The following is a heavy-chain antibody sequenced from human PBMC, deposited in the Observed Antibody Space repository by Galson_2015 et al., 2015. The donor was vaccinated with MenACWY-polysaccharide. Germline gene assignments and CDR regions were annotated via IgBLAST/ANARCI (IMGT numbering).Heavy chain of an antibody. Sequence: SLRLSCAASGFTFDDYGMSWVRQAPGKGLEWVSGINWNGGSTGYADSVKGRFTISRDNAKNSLYLQMNSLRAGDTALYHCARGGYDFWSGYWAPFDYWGQGTLVTVSS. CDR1: GFTFDDYG. J-gene: IGHJ4*02. D-gene: IGHD3-3*01. V-gene: IGHV3-20*01. CDR3: ARGGYDFWSGYWAPFDY. CDR2: INWNGGST.